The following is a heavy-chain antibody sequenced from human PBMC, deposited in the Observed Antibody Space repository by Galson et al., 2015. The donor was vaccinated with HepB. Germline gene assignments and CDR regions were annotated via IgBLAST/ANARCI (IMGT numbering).Heavy chain of an antibody. J-gene: IGHJ4*03. CDR1: DSTFNIYT. CDR2: ISTNGATI. CDR3: ATTKFGSGAYWTFDF. V-gene: IGHV3-48*04. Sequence: SLRLSCAASDSTFNIYTMNWVRQTPGKGLQWVSYISTNGATIHYADSVKGRFTIARDNAKNTMWLQMDSLRAEDTAVYYCATTKFGSGAYWTFDFWGQGTLVTVSS. D-gene: IGHD4/OR15-4a*01.